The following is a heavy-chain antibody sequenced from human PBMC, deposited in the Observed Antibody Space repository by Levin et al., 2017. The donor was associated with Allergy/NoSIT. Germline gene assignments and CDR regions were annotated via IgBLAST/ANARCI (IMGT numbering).Heavy chain of an antibody. CDR1: GFTFSSYS. CDR3: ARVQGGGAPRYFDY. J-gene: IGHJ4*02. CDR2: ISSSSSTI. Sequence: AGGSLRLSCAASGFTFSSYSMNWVRQAPGKGLEWVSYISSSSSTIYYADSVKGRFTISRDNAKSSLYLQMNSLRGEDTAVYYCARVQGGGAPRYFDYWGQGTLVAVSS. D-gene: IGHD2-15*01. V-gene: IGHV3-48*01.